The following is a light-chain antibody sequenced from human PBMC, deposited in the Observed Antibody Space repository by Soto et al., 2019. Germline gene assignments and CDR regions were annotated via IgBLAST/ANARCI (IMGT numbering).Light chain of an antibody. CDR1: QTISSW. CDR3: QQSYSTPYT. Sequence: DIQMTQSPSTLSGSVGDRVTITCRASQTISSWLAWYQQKPGKAPKLLIYKASTLKSGVPSRFSGSGSGTDFTLTISSLQPEDFANYYCQQSYSTPYTFGQGTKLEIK. V-gene: IGKV1-5*03. CDR2: KAS. J-gene: IGKJ2*01.